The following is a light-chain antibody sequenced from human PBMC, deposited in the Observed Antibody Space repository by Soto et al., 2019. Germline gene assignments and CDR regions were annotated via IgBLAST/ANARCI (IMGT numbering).Light chain of an antibody. Sequence: QSALTQPRSVSGSPGQSVTISCTGTSSDVGGYNYVSWYQQHPGKAPKLMIYDVSKRPSGVPDRFSGSKSGNTASLTISGLQAEDEAEYYCCSYAGSYTLLFGGGTQLTVL. CDR2: DVS. CDR3: CSYAGSYTLL. CDR1: SSDVGGYNY. J-gene: IGLJ2*01. V-gene: IGLV2-11*01.